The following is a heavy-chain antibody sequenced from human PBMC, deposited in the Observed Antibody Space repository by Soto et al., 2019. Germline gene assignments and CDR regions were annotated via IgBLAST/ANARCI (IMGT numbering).Heavy chain of an antibody. D-gene: IGHD3-10*01. J-gene: IGHJ5*02. CDR1: GFSFSSYS. CDR2: ISSSSSTI. V-gene: IGHV3-48*02. CDR3: ARFFGWFDP. Sequence: GGSLILSFASSGFSFSSYSMNWVRQAPGKGLEWVSYISSSSSTIFYADSVKGRFTISRDNANNSLYLQMNSLRDEDTAVYYCARFFGWFDPWGQGTLVTVSS.